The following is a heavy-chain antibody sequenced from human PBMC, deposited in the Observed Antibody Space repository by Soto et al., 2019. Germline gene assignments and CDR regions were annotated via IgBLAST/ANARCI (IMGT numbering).Heavy chain of an antibody. CDR3: ARDQGYCSGGSCYVAGY. CDR1: GFTVSSNY. J-gene: IGHJ4*02. CDR2: IYSGGST. Sequence: PGGSLRLSCAASGFTVSSNYMSWVRQAPGKGLEWVSVIYSGGSTYYADSVMGRFTISRDNAKNTLYLQMNRLRAEDTAVYYCARDQGYCSGGSCYVAGYWGQGTLVTVSS. D-gene: IGHD2-15*01. V-gene: IGHV3-53*01.